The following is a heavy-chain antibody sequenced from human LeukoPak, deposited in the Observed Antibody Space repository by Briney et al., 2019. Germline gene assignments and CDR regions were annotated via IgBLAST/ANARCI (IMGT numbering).Heavy chain of an antibody. CDR1: GFTFNTQG. CDR3: ASLFEDFYGTSGYYDALDI. J-gene: IGHJ3*02. Sequence: GGSLRLSCVASGFTFNTQGMNWVRQAPGKGLEWIAYISSNSKVKNFADSVKGRFTISRDNAKNSLYLQMNNLRVEDTAIYFCASLFEDFYGTSGYYDALDIWGQGTMVSVSP. V-gene: IGHV3-48*04. D-gene: IGHD3-22*01. CDR2: ISSNSKVK.